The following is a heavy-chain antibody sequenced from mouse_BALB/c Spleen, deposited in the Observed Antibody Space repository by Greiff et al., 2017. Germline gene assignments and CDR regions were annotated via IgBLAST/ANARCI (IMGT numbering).Heavy chain of an antibody. J-gene: IGHJ4*01. V-gene: IGHV5-4*02. Sequence: EVQVVESGGGLVEPGGSLKLSCAASGFTFSDYYMYWVRQTPEKRLEWVATISDGGSYTYYPDSVKGRFTISRDNAKNNLYLQMSSLKSEDTAMYYCASHYDYDGDAMDYWGQGTSVTVSS. CDR3: ASHYDYDGDAMDY. CDR2: ISDGGSYT. CDR1: GFTFSDYY. D-gene: IGHD2-4*01.